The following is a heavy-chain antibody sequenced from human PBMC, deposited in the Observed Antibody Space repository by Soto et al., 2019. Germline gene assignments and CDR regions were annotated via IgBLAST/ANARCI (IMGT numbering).Heavy chain of an antibody. J-gene: IGHJ6*02. CDR1: GGTFSSYA. CDR2: IIPIFGTA. CDR3: AIPDDYGDYATRYYGMDV. D-gene: IGHD4-17*01. Sequence: QVQLVQSGAEVKKPGSSVKVSCKASGGTFSSYAISWVRQAPGQGLEWMGGIIPIFGTANYPQKFQGRVTITADESTSTAYRELSSLRPEDTAVYYCAIPDDYGDYATRYYGMDVWGQGTTVTVSS. V-gene: IGHV1-69*01.